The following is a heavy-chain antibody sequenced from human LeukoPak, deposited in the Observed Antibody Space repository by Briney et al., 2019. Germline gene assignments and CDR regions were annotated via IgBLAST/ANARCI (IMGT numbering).Heavy chain of an antibody. CDR3: AKDVGKWESLHFFDY. V-gene: IGHV3-23*01. CDR2: ISGSGAST. D-gene: IGHD1-26*01. CDR1: GFTLSTNA. Sequence: GGSLRLSCLTSGFTLSTNAMSWVRQAPGKGLEWISGISGSGASTYYADSMKGRFTISRDDSRNTLYLQMNSLRGDDTAVYYCAKDVGKWESLHFFDYWGQGTLVTVSS. J-gene: IGHJ4*02.